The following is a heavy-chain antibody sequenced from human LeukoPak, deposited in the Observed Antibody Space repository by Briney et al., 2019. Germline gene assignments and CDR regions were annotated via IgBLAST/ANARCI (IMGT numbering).Heavy chain of an antibody. J-gene: IGHJ6*02. D-gene: IGHD3-3*01. Sequence: SETLSLTCTVSGGSISSYYWSWIRQPPGKGLEWIGYIYYSGSTNYNPSLKSRVTISVDTSKNQFSLKLSSVTAADTAVYYCARDRHYDFWSGYDYYYGMDVWGQGTTATVSS. V-gene: IGHV4-59*01. CDR3: ARDRHYDFWSGYDYYYGMDV. CDR2: IYYSGST. CDR1: GGSISSYY.